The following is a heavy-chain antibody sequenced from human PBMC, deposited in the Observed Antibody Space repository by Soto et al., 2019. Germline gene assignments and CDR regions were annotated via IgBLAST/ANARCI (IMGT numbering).Heavy chain of an antibody. CDR3: ARSLMNPAMFTFYYFAY. J-gene: IGHJ4*02. CDR1: GYTFTTYA. CDR2: INAANGNT. V-gene: IGHV1-3*01. Sequence: QVQLVQSGAEVKKPGASVKVSCKASGYTFTTYAMHWVRQAPGQRLEWMGWINAANGNTKYSQKFQGRVTITRDTSESTAYMELGSLRSEDTAVYTCARSLMNPAMFTFYYFAYWGQGTLVTVSS. D-gene: IGHD5-18*01.